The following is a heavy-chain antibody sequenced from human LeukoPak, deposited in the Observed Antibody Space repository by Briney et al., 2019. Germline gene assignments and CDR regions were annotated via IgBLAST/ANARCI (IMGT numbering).Heavy chain of an antibody. D-gene: IGHD2-21*01. CDR3: AKDLSYCGGDCYSGGFDY. CDR2: ISGSGGST. J-gene: IGHJ4*02. Sequence: GGSPRLSCAASGFTFSSYAMSWVRQAPGKGLEWVSAISGSGGSTYYADSVKGRFTISRDNSKNTLYLQMNSLRAEDTAVYYCAKDLSYCGGDCYSGGFDYWGQGTLVTVSS. CDR1: GFTFSSYA. V-gene: IGHV3-23*01.